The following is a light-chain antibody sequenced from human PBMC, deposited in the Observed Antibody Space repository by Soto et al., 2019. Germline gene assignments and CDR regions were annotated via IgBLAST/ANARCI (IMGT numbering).Light chain of an antibody. Sequence: DIQLTQSPSFLSASVGDRVTINCRASQGISSYLAWYQQKPGKAPKLLIYAASTLQSGVPSRFSGSGSGTEFTLTISSLQPEDFATYYCQQLNSYPLSITFGQGTRLEIK. J-gene: IGKJ5*01. CDR1: QGISSY. CDR3: QQLNSYPLSIT. V-gene: IGKV1-9*01. CDR2: AAS.